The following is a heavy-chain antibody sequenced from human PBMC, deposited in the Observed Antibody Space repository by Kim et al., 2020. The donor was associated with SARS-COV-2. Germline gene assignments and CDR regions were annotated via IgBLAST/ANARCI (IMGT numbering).Heavy chain of an antibody. V-gene: IGHV4-59*13. D-gene: IGHD3-10*01. Sequence: SETLSLTCTVSGGSISSYYWSWIRQPPGKGLEWIGYIYYSGSTNYNPSLKSRVTISVDTSKNQFSLKLSSVTAADTAVYYCARSRVRGVMGPRLDPWGQGTLVTVSS. CDR3: ARSRVRGVMGPRLDP. J-gene: IGHJ5*02. CDR2: IYYSGST. CDR1: GGSISSYY.